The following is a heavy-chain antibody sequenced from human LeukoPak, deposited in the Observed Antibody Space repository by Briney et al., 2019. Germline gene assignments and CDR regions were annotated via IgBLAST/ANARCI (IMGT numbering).Heavy chain of an antibody. Sequence: PGGSLRLSCAASGFTFSGFQMSWIRQAPGKGLECISYISSSGDTMYYADSVKGRFTISRDNAKNSLYLQLNSLRAEDTAVYYCARLKRRPAYFDYWGQGTLVTVSS. CDR2: ISSSGDTM. V-gene: IGHV3-11*01. CDR3: ARLKRRPAYFDY. J-gene: IGHJ4*02. CDR1: GFTFSGFQ.